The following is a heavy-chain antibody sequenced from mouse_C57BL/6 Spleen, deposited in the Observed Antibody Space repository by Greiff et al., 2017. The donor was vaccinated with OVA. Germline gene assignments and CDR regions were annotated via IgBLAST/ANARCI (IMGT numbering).Heavy chain of an antibody. V-gene: IGHV5-6*01. Sequence: EVHLVESGGDLVKPGGSLKLSCAASGFTFSSYGMSWVRQTPDKRLEWVATISSGGSYTYYPDSVKGRFTISRDNAKNTLYLQMSSLKSEDTAMYYCARHGDRDYAMDYWGQGTSVTVSS. D-gene: IGHD2-14*01. CDR2: ISSGGSYT. CDR3: ARHGDRDYAMDY. CDR1: GFTFSSYG. J-gene: IGHJ4*01.